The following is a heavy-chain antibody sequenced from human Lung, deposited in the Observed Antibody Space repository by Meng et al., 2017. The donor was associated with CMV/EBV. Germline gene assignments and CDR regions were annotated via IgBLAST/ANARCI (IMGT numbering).Heavy chain of an antibody. CDR3: ARMIMNNYDYHFAMDG. D-gene: IGHD3-16*01. CDR2: IDHSGST. J-gene: IGHJ6*02. CDR1: GGSLGDYF. Sequence: SXTXSLXCTVYGGSLGDYFWTWIRQPPGKGLEWIGEIDHSGSTKYNPSLKGRATISDDASKNQLSLKLRSLTAADTAVYYCARMIMNNYDYHFAMDGWGQGXSVTVSS. V-gene: IGHV4-34*01.